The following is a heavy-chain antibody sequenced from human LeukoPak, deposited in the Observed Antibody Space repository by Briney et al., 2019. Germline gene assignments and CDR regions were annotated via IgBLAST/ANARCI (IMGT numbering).Heavy chain of an antibody. Sequence: ASVKVSCKASGYTFTSYYMHWVRQAPGQGLEWTGGIIPIFGTANYAQKFQGRVTITADESTSTAYMELSSLRSEDTAVYYCATPLGGYYDFWSGSEAAVLGWFDPWGQGTLVTVSS. J-gene: IGHJ5*02. CDR3: ATPLGGYYDFWSGSEAAVLGWFDP. CDR1: GYTFTSYY. CDR2: IIPIFGTA. V-gene: IGHV1-69*13. D-gene: IGHD3-3*01.